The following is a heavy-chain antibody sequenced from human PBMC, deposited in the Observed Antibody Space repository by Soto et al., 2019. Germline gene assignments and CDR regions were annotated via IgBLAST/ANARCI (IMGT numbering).Heavy chain of an antibody. Sequence: SETLSLTCTVSGGSISSYYWSWILQPPGKGLEWIGYIYYSGSTNYNPSLKSRVTISVDTSKNQFSLKLSSVTAADTAVYYCARKNCSGGSCYSWWFDPWGQGTLVTVSS. V-gene: IGHV4-59*08. J-gene: IGHJ5*02. CDR1: GGSISSYY. D-gene: IGHD2-15*01. CDR2: IYYSGST. CDR3: ARKNCSGGSCYSWWFDP.